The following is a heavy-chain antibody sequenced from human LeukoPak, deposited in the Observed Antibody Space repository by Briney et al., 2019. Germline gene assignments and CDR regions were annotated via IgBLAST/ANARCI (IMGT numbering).Heavy chain of an antibody. CDR3: AKGGGRYDSSGYPHYFDY. D-gene: IGHD3-22*01. CDR1: GFTFSSYA. J-gene: IGHJ4*02. CDR2: ISGSGGST. Sequence: GASLRLSCAASGFTFSSYAMSWVRQAPGKGLEWVSAISGSGGSTYYADSVKGRFTISRDNSKNTLYLQMNSLRAEDTAVYYCAKGGGRYDSSGYPHYFDYWGQGTLVTVSS. V-gene: IGHV3-23*01.